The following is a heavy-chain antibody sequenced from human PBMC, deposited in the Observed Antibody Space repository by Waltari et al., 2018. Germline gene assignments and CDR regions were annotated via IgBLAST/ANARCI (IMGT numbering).Heavy chain of an antibody. J-gene: IGHJ4*02. V-gene: IGHV1-46*01. CDR3: ARDGPYYDYIWGSGLDY. CDR1: GYTFTSYY. CDR2: INPSGGST. Sequence: QVQLVQSGAEVKKPGASVKVSCKASGYTFTSYYMHWVRQAPGQGLEWMGIINPSGGSTSYAQKFQGRVTMTRDTSTSTVYMELSSLRSEDTAVYYCARDGPYYDYIWGSGLDYWGQGTLVTVSS. D-gene: IGHD3-16*01.